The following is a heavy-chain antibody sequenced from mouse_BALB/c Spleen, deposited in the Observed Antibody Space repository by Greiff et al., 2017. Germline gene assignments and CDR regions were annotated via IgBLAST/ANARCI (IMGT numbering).Heavy chain of an antibody. D-gene: IGHD2-1*01. CDR3: ARPGNHVAWFAY. J-gene: IGHJ3*01. V-gene: IGHV5-6-5*01. CDR1: GFTFSSYA. CDR2: ISSGGST. Sequence: EVQRVESGGGLVKPGGSLKLSCAASGFTFSSYAMSWVRQTPEKRLEWVASISSGGSTYYPDSVKGRFTISRDNARNILYLQMSSLRSEDTAMYYCARPGNHVAWFAYWGQGTLVTVSA.